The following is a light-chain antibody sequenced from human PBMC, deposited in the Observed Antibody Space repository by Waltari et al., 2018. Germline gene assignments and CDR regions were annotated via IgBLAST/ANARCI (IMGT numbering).Light chain of an antibody. CDR2: AAS. V-gene: IGKV1-39*01. CDR3: QQSYSTPRST. J-gene: IGKJ2*02. CDR1: QSISSY. Sequence: DIQLTQTPSSLSASVGDRVTITCRANQSISSYLNWYQQKPGKAPKLLIYAASSLQSGVPSRFSGSGSGTDFTLTISSLQPEDFATYYCQQSYSTPRSTFGQGTKLEIK.